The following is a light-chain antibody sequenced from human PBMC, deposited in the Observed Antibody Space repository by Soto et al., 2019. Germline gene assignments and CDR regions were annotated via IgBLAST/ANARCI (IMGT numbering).Light chain of an antibody. CDR1: TSDIGGYNY. V-gene: IGLV2-8*01. CDR2: EVN. J-gene: IGLJ1*01. Sequence: QSVLTQPPSASGSPGQSVAISCTRTTSDIGGYNYVSWYQQHPGKAPKLMIYEVNKRPSGVPDRFSGSKSGNTASLTVSGLQAEDEADYYCSSHGGNSPYVFGTGTKVTVL. CDR3: SSHGGNSPYV.